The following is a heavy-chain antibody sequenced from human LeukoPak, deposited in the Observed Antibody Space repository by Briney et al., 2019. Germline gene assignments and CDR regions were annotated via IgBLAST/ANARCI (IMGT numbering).Heavy chain of an antibody. CDR2: IIPILGIA. Sequence: SVKVSCKASGGTFSSYAISWVRQAPGQGLEWMGRIIPILGIAKYAQKFQGRVTITADKSTSTAYMELSSLRSEDTAVYYCAIFRGSAVVPAAIEYYYYYYGMDVWGQGTTVTVSS. D-gene: IGHD2-2*02. CDR3: AIFRGSAVVPAAIEYYYYYYGMDV. V-gene: IGHV1-69*04. CDR1: GGTFSSYA. J-gene: IGHJ6*02.